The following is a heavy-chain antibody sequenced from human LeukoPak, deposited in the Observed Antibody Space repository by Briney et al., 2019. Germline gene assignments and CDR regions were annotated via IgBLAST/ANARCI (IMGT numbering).Heavy chain of an antibody. Sequence: GRSLRLSCAASGFTFSSYAMHWVRQAPGKGLEWVAVISYDGSNKYYADSVKGRSTISRDNSKNTLYLQMNSLRAEDTAVYYCATGDFDYWGQGTLVTVSS. V-gene: IGHV3-30-3*01. CDR3: ATGDFDY. CDR2: ISYDGSNK. J-gene: IGHJ4*02. CDR1: GFTFSSYA. D-gene: IGHD1-14*01.